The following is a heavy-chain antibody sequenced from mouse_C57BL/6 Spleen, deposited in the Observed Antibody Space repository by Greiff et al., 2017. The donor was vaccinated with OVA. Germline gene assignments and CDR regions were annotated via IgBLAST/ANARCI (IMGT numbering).Heavy chain of an antibody. CDR3: ARVTTVVAEFDY. Sequence: EVKLMESGAELVKPGASVKLSCTASGFNIKDYYMHWVKQRTEQGLEWIGRIDPEDGETKYAPKFQGKATITADTSSNTAYLQLSSLTSEDTAVYYCARVTTVVAEFDYWGQGTTLTVSS. D-gene: IGHD1-1*01. CDR1: GFNIKDYY. CDR2: IDPEDGET. J-gene: IGHJ2*01. V-gene: IGHV14-2*01.